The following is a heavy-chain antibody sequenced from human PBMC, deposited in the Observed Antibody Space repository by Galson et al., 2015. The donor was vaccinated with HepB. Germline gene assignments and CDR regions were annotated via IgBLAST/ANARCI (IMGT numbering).Heavy chain of an antibody. CDR3: ARGALVAVVGGTLNNWFDP. J-gene: IGHJ5*02. CDR1: GYTFSTYS. D-gene: IGHD2-15*01. V-gene: IGHV1-18*01. Sequence: SVKVSCKASGYTFSTYSITWVRQAPGQGLEWMGWINPYNRDTNYARKLRGRVTMTTDTLTSTAYMELRSLRSDDTAVYYCARGALVAVVGGTLNNWFDPWGQGTLVTVSS. CDR2: INPYNRDT.